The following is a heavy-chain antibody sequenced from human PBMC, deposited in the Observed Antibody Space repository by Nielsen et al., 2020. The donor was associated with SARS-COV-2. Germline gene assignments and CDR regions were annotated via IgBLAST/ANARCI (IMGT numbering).Heavy chain of an antibody. CDR1: GGSFSSGSYY. D-gene: IGHD5-18*01. CDR3: AGARGYSYGRVYYYGMDV. CDR2: IYYSGST. J-gene: IGHJ6*02. V-gene: IGHV4-61*01. Sequence: SETLSLTCTVSGGSFSSGSYYWIWFRHPPGKGLEWIGYIYYSGSTNYNPSLKSRVTISVDTSKNQFSLKLSSVTAADTAVYYCAGARGYSYGRVYYYGMDVWGQGTTVTVSS.